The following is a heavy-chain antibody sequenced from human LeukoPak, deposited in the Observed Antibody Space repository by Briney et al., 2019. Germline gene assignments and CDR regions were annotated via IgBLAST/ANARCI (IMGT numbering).Heavy chain of an antibody. CDR3: AKDMGYHDSSGSFDY. J-gene: IGHJ4*02. V-gene: IGHV3-9*01. CDR1: GFTFDDYA. Sequence: PGGSLRLSCAASGFTFDDYAMHWVRQAPGKGLEWVSGISWNSGSIGYADSVKGRFTISRDNAKNSLYLQMNSLRAEDTALYYCAKDMGYHDSSGSFDYWGQGTLVTVSS. CDR2: ISWNSGSI. D-gene: IGHD3-22*01.